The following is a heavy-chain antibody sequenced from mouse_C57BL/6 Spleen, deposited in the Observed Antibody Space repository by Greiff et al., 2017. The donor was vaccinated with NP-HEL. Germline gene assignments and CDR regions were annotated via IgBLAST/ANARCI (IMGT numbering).Heavy chain of an antibody. CDR3: ARDIYEYDGVFAY. J-gene: IGHJ3*01. CDR1: GYSFTGYY. D-gene: IGHD2-4*01. Sequence: VQLQQSGPELVKPGASGKITCKASGYSFTGYYMHWVKQSHGNILDWIGYIYHYNGVASYNQKFKGKATLTVDKSSSTAYMELRSLTSEDSAVYYCARDIYEYDGVFAYWGKGTLVTVSA. V-gene: IGHV1-31*01. CDR2: IYHYNGVA.